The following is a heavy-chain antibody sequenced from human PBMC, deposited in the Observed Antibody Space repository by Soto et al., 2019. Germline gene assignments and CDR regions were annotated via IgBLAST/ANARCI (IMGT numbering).Heavy chain of an antibody. Sequence: SQTLSLTCAISGDSVSSNSAAWNWIRQSPSRGLEWLGRTYYRSKWYNDYAVSVKSRITINPDTSKNQFSLQLNSVTPEDTAVYYCAKNVRADYDILTGPLNWFDPWGQGTLVTVSS. J-gene: IGHJ5*02. D-gene: IGHD3-9*01. V-gene: IGHV6-1*01. CDR3: AKNVRADYDILTGPLNWFDP. CDR2: TYYRSKWYN. CDR1: GDSVSSNSAA.